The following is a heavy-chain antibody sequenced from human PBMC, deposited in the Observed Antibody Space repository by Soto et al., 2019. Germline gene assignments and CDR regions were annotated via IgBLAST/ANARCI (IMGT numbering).Heavy chain of an antibody. D-gene: IGHD3-10*01. V-gene: IGHV1-18*01. CDR2: ISAFNGYT. CDR3: AREHYHNLPHCKDY. Sequence: QVQLVQSGAEVKKPGASVKVSCKASGYTFTSYGISWVRQAPGQGLEWMGWISAFNGYTNYAQNLQVRVTMTADTSTSTAYMELRSLRSDDTAVYYCAREHYHNLPHCKDYWGQGTLVTVSS. CDR1: GYTFTSYG. J-gene: IGHJ4*02.